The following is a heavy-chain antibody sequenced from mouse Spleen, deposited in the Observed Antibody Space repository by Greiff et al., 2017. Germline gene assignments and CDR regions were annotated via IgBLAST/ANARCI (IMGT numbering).Heavy chain of an antibody. V-gene: IGHV5-6-4*01. CDR2: ISSGGGST. J-gene: IGHJ2*01. CDR3: ARSLRYDGYYFDY. D-gene: IGHD2-14*01. CDR1: GFTFSSYY. Sequence: DVKLVESGGGLVKLGGSLKLSCAASGFTFSSYYMSWVRQTPEKRLEWVATISSGGGSTYYPDSVKGRFTISRDNAKNTLYLQMSSLNSEDTAVYYCARSLRYDGYYFDYWGQGTTLTVSS.